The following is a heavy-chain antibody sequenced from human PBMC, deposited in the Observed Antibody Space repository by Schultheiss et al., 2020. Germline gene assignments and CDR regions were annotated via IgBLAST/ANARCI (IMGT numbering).Heavy chain of an antibody. D-gene: IGHD2-21*02. CDR1: GGSFSGYY. CDR3: ARDLLAYCGGDCYSAGAFDI. J-gene: IGHJ3*02. V-gene: IGHV4-34*01. CDR2: INHSGST. Sequence: SCAVYGGSFSGYYWSWIRQPPGKGLEWIGEINHSGSTNYNPSLKSRVTISVDTSKNQFSLKLSSVTAADTAVYYCARDLLAYCGGDCYSAGAFDIWGQGTMVTVSS.